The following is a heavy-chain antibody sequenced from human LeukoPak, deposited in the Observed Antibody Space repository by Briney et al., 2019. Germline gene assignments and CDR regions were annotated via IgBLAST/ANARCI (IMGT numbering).Heavy chain of an antibody. J-gene: IGHJ4*02. CDR3: AKDQVLWFGRLDY. CDR2: IRYDGSNK. D-gene: IGHD3-10*01. CDR1: GFTFSSNG. V-gene: IGHV3-30*02. Sequence: GGSLRLSCAASGFTFSSNGMHWVRQAPGKGLEWVAFIRYDGSNKYYADSVKGRFTISRDNSKNTLYLQMNSLRAEDTAVYYCAKDQVLWFGRLDYWGQGTLVTVSS.